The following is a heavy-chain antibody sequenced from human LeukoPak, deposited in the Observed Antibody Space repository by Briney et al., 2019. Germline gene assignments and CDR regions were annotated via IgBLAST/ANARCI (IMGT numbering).Heavy chain of an antibody. J-gene: IGHJ5*02. D-gene: IGHD3-10*01. CDR3: ARGRGPYGWFDP. V-gene: IGHV3-74*01. Sequence: AGGSLRLSCAASGFTVSSYWMHWVRQAPGKGLVWVSRINSDGSSTNYADSVKGRFTISRDNAKNTLYLQMSGLRVEDTAEYYCARGRGPYGWFDPWGQGTLSPCPQ. CDR2: INSDGSST. CDR1: GFTVSSYW.